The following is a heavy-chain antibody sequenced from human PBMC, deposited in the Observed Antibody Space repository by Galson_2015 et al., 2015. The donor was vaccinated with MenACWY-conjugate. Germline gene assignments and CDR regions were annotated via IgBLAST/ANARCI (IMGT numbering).Heavy chain of an antibody. CDR1: SFTDYL. V-gene: IGHV5-51*01. Sequence: SFTDYLIAWVRQMPGKGLEWMGIIYPGDSDTKYSPSFQGQVTISADKSINTAYLQWSSLKASDTAMYYCARPSTGGYDVNFDNWGQGTLVTVSS. J-gene: IGHJ4*02. CDR3: ARPSTGGYDVNFDN. CDR2: IYPGDSDT. D-gene: IGHD1-14*01.